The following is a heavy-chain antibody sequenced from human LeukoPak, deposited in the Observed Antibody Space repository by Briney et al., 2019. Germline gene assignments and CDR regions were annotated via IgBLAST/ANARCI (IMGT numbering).Heavy chain of an antibody. CDR2: IRYDGSNK. D-gene: IGHD5-12*01. CDR1: GFTFSSYG. J-gene: IGHJ5*02. V-gene: IGHV3-30*02. CDR3: AKSGYDFGGWFDP. Sequence: PGGSLRLSCAASGFTFSSYGMHWVRQAPGKGLEWVAFIRYDGSNKYYADSVKGRFTISRDNSKNALYLQMNSLRAEDTAVYYCAKSGYDFGGWFDPWGQGTLVTVSS.